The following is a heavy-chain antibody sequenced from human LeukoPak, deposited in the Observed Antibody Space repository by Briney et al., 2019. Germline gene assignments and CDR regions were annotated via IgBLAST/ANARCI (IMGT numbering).Heavy chain of an antibody. D-gene: IGHD5-12*01. CDR3: ARERVAFDY. J-gene: IGHJ4*02. V-gene: IGHV1-18*01. CDR2: ISAYNGKT. CDR1: GYTFTSYG. Sequence: ASVKVSCKASGYTFTSYGISWVRQAPGQGLEWMGWISAYNGKTNYAQKLHGRVTITTDASTSTAYMELRSLRSDDTAVYYCARERVAFDYWGQGTLVTVSS.